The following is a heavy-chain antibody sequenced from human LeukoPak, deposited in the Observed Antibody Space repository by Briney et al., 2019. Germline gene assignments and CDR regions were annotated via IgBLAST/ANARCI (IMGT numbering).Heavy chain of an antibody. CDR3: ARDGFYGDYDFDY. CDR2: INPNSGGT. J-gene: IGHJ4*02. CDR1: GYTFTGYY. Sequence: GASVKASCKASGYTFTGYYMHWVRQAPGQGLEWMGWINPNSGGTNYAQKFQGRVTMTRDTSISTAYMELSRLRSDDTAVYYCARDGFYGDYDFDYWGQGTLVTVSS. V-gene: IGHV1-2*02. D-gene: IGHD4-17*01.